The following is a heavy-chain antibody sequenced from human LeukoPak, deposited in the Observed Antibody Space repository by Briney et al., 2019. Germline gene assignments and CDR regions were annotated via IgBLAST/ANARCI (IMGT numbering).Heavy chain of an antibody. CDR1: GGSVSSSGSF. CDR2: IYYSGST. V-gene: IGHV4-39*01. Sequence: SETLSLTCTVSGGSVSSSGSFWGWIRQPPGKGLEWIATIYYSGSTYYNPSLKRRVTISVDTSKNQFSLKVISVTAADSVVYYCATGTIFGVLLQWGQGTVVTVSS. D-gene: IGHD3-3*01. CDR3: ATGTIFGVLLQ. J-gene: IGHJ4*02.